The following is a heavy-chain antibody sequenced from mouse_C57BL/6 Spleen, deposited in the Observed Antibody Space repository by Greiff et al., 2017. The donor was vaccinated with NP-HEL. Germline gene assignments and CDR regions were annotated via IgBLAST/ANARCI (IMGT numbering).Heavy chain of an antibody. CDR1: GFTFSNYW. CDR2: IRLKSDNYAT. CDR3: TGPPYDGYGFAY. V-gene: IGHV6-3*01. J-gene: IGHJ3*01. Sequence: EVKLQESGGGLVQPGGSMKLSCVASGFTFSNYWMNWVRQSPEKGLEWVAQIRLKSDNYATHYAESVKGRFTISRDDSKSSVYLQMNNLRAEDTGIYYCTGPPYDGYGFAYWGQGTLVTVSA. D-gene: IGHD2-3*01.